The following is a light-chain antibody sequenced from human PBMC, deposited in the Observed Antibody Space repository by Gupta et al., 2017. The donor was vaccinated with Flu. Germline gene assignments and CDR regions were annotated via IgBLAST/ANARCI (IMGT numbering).Light chain of an antibody. CDR3: MQALQTPRYT. CDR2: LGS. J-gene: IGKJ2*01. CDR1: QRLLHSNGYNY. Sequence: DIVMTQSPLFLPVTPGEPASISCRSSQRLLHSNGYNYLDWYLQKPGQSPHLLIYLGSHRASWVPDRFSGSGSGTDVTLKISRVETDDFGVYYCMQALQTPRYTFGQGTKLEIK. V-gene: IGKV2-28*01.